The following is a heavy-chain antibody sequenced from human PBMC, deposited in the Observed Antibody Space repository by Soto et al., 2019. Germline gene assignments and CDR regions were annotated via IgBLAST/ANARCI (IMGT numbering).Heavy chain of an antibody. CDR3: ARRYGGNFDY. V-gene: IGHV4-59*01. Sequence: SETLSLTCAVSGGSSSSYYWSWIRQPPGKGLEWIGYIYYSGSTNYNPSLKSRVTISVDTSKNQFSLKLSSVTAADTAVYYCARRYGGNFDYWGQGTRVTVSS. CDR1: GGSSSSYY. J-gene: IGHJ4*02. CDR2: IYYSGST. D-gene: IGHD3-16*01.